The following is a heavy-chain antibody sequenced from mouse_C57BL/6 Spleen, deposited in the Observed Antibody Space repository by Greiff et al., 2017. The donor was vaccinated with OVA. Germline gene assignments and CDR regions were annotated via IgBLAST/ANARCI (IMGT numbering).Heavy chain of an antibody. V-gene: IGHV1-69*01. J-gene: IGHJ3*01. D-gene: IGHD4-1*01. CDR3: ASWAWFAY. CDR2: IDPSDSYT. CDR1: GYTFTSYW. Sequence: VQLQQPGAELVMPGASVKLSCKASGYTFTSYWMHWVKQRPGQGLEWIGEIDPSDSYTNYNQKFKGKSTLTVDKSSSTAYMQLSSLTSEDSAVYYCASWAWFAYWGQGTLVTVSA.